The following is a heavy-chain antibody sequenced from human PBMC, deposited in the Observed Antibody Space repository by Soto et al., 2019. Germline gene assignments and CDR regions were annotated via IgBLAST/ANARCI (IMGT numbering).Heavy chain of an antibody. CDR1: GFTFGDYY. Sequence: EVQLVESGGSLVQPGGSLRLSCAVSGFTFGDYYMDWVRQAPGKRLEWVGRSRNKADSYTTEYAASVKGRFTISGDDSRNSLYLQMNSLKTEDTAVYYCARVAAGNGYFDCWGQGTLVTVSS. CDR2: SRNKADSYTT. CDR3: ARVAAGNGYFDC. V-gene: IGHV3-72*01. D-gene: IGHD6-25*01. J-gene: IGHJ4*02.